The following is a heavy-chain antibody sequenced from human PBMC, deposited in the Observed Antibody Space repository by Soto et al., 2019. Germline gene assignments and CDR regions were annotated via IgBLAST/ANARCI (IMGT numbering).Heavy chain of an antibody. V-gene: IGHV3-13*01. J-gene: IGHJ5*02. CDR3: ARGNQDIVVVPANKKPWWFDP. Sequence: GGSLRLSCAASGFTFSSYDMHWVRQATGKGLEWVSAIGTAGDTYYPGSVKGRFTISRENAKNSLYLQMNSLRAEDTAVYYCARGNQDIVVVPANKKPWWFDPWGQGTLVTVSS. CDR2: IGTAGDT. CDR1: GFTFSSYD. D-gene: IGHD2-2*01.